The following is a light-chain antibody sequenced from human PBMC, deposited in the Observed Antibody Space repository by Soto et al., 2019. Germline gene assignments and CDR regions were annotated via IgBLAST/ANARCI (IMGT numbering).Light chain of an antibody. V-gene: IGKV3-20*01. CDR3: QQYGSSPRT. Sequence: EIVLTQSPGTLSLSPGERATLSYRASQSVSSSYLAWYQQKPVQAPRLLIYGASSRATGIPDRFSGSGSGTDFTLTISRLEPEDYAVNYCQQYGSSPRTFGQGTKVEIK. CDR1: QSVSSSY. J-gene: IGKJ1*01. CDR2: GAS.